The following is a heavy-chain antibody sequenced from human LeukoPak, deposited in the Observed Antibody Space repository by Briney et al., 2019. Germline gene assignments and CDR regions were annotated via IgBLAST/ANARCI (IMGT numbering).Heavy chain of an antibody. Sequence: GGSLRLSCAASGFTFSGYYMSWLRQAPGKGLEWVSYISSSGSTIYYADSVKGRFTISRDNAKNSLYLQMNSLRAEDTAVYYCASNRYGDYVSLVYFQHWGQGTLVTVSS. CDR3: ASNRYGDYVSLVYFQH. J-gene: IGHJ1*01. D-gene: IGHD4-17*01. CDR1: GFTFSGYY. V-gene: IGHV3-11*01. CDR2: ISSSGSTI.